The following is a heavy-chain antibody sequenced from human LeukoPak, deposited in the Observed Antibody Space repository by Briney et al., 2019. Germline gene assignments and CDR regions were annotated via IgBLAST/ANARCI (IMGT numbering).Heavy chain of an antibody. V-gene: IGHV3-11*04. D-gene: IGHD4-17*01. CDR2: ISTSGSTI. CDR1: GFTFSDYY. J-gene: IGHJ5*02. CDR3: VRTTTTVTSRWFDP. Sequence: PGGSLRLSCAASGFTFSDYYMSWFRQAPGKGLEWVSYISTSGSTIYYADSVKGRFTISRDNAKNPVYLQMNSLRADDTAVYFCVRTTTTVTSRWFDPWGQGTLVTVSS.